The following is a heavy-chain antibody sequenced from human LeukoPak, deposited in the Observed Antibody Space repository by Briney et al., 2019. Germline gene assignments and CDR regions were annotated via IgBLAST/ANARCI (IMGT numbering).Heavy chain of an antibody. J-gene: IGHJ4*02. D-gene: IGHD1-26*01. CDR3: ARQSGTYWGLDY. CDR1: GYTFGDYY. V-gene: IGHV1-2*02. Sequence: ASVKVSCKASGYTFGDYYIHWVRQAPGHGLEWLGWMNVKTGATSSAQRFPGRFTMTRDTSIGTASMEFSSLTSDDTAVYYCARQSGTYWGLDYWGQGTQVTISS. CDR2: MNVKTGAT.